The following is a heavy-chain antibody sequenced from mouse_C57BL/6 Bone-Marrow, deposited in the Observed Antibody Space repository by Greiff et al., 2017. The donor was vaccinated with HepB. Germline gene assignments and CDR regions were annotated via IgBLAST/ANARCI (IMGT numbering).Heavy chain of an antibody. V-gene: IGHV1-18*01. D-gene: IGHD2-5*01. CDR3: ASPSYYSKEGFAY. CDR1: GYTFTDYN. Sequence: VQLKESGPELVKPGASVKIPCKASGYTFTDYNMDWVKQSHGKSLEWIGDINPNNGGTIYNQKFKGKATLTVDKSSSTAYMELRSLTSEDTAVYYCASPSYYSKEGFAYWGQGTLVTVSA. J-gene: IGHJ3*01. CDR2: INPNNGGT.